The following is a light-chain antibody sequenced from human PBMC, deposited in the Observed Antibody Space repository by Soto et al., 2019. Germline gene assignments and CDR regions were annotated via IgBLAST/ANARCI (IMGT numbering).Light chain of an antibody. Sequence: QSVLTQPASVSGSPGQSITISCTGTSSDIGGYNYVSWYQQHPGKAPKLMIYDVSNRPSGVSNRFSGSKSGNTASLTTSGLQAEDEADYYCSSYTYSSTVVFGGGTKLTVL. CDR3: SSYTYSSTVV. V-gene: IGLV2-14*03. J-gene: IGLJ2*01. CDR1: SSDIGGYNY. CDR2: DVS.